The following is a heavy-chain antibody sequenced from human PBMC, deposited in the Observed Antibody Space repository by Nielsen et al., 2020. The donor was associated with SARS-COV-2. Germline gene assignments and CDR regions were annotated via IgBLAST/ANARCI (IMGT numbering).Heavy chain of an antibody. J-gene: IGHJ6*02. Sequence: VRQAPGKGLEWVAFIRYDGSNKYYAGSVKGRFTISRDNSKNTLYLQMNSLRAEDTAVYYCATLGYCSSTSCYRGGNYYYYYGMDVWGQGTTVTVSS. CDR3: ATLGYCSSTSCYRGGNYYYYYGMDV. D-gene: IGHD2-2*02. CDR2: IRYDGSNK. V-gene: IGHV3-30*02.